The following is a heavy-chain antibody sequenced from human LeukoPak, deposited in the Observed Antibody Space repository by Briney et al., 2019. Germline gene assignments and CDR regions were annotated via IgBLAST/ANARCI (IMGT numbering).Heavy chain of an antibody. CDR1: GYSFTNYW. Sequence: GESLKISCKGSGYSFTNYWIGWVRQMPGKGLEWMGIIYPGDSDTRYSPSFQGQVTISADKSISTAYLQWSSLKASDTAIYYCARRGYCSSTSCYEYFDYWGQGTLVTVSS. J-gene: IGHJ4*02. CDR3: ARRGYCSSTSCYEYFDY. V-gene: IGHV5-51*01. CDR2: IYPGDSDT. D-gene: IGHD2-2*01.